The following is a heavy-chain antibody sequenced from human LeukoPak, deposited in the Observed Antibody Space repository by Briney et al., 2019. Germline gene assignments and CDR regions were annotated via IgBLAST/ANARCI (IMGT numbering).Heavy chain of an antibody. CDR3: ARGPTDYSDSSGYYFDY. D-gene: IGHD3-22*01. V-gene: IGHV4-61*01. CDR2: IYYSGST. CDR1: GGSVRSGSYY. J-gene: IGHJ4*02. Sequence: SETLSLTCTVSGGSVRSGSYYWNWIRQPPGKGLEWIGYIYYSGSTNYNPSLKSRVTMSVDTSKNQFSLKLSSVTAADTAVFYRARGPTDYSDSSGYYFDYWGQGTLVTVSS.